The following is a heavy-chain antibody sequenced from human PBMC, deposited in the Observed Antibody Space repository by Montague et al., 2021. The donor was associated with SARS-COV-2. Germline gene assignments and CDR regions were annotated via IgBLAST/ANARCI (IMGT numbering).Heavy chain of an antibody. J-gene: IGHJ4*02. CDR3: ARDRGGGYPLDY. D-gene: IGHD1-26*01. Sequence: SLRLSCAASGFTFSSYSMNWVRQAPGGGLEWVSSISSSSSYIYYADSVKGRFTISRDNAKNSLYLQMNSLRAEDTAVYYCARDRGGGYPLDYWGQGTLVTVSS. CDR1: GFTFSSYS. V-gene: IGHV3-21*01. CDR2: ISSSSSYI.